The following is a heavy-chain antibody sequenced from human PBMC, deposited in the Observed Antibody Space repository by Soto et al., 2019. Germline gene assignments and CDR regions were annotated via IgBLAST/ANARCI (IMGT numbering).Heavy chain of an antibody. V-gene: IGHV4-59*01. Sequence: SETLSLTCTVSGGSISSYYWSWIRQPPGKGRELIGYIYYSGSTNYNPSLKSRVTISVDTANNRFSLKLSSVTAADTDVYYCPRAQYVWGSYRYNGFDIWGQGTMVTVSS. CDR3: PRAQYVWGSYRYNGFDI. D-gene: IGHD3-16*02. CDR1: GGSISSYY. CDR2: IYYSGST. J-gene: IGHJ3*02.